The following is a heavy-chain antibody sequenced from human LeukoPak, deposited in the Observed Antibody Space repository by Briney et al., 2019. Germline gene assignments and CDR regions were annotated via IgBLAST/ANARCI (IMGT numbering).Heavy chain of an antibody. CDR3: ARASTYCSSTSCYLDY. CDR1: GESFSGYY. CDR2: INHSGST. V-gene: IGHV4-34*01. D-gene: IGHD2-2*01. J-gene: IGHJ4*02. Sequence: SETLSLTCAVYGESFSGYYWSWIRQPPGKGLEWIGEINHSGSTNYNPSLKSRVTISVDTSKNQFSLKLSSVTAADTAVYYCARASTYCSSTSCYLDYWGQGTLVTVSS.